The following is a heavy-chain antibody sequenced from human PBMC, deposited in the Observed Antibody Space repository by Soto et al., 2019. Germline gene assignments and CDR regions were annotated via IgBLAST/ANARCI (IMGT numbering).Heavy chain of an antibody. D-gene: IGHD4-17*01. CDR2: ISGSGGST. Sequence: EVQLLESGGGLVQPGGSLRLSCAASGCTFSTYAMSWVRQAPGKGLEWVSAISGSGGSTYYADSVNGRFTISRDNSINMLYLQMNSLRTEDTAVYYCAHPRGYGVFDAYDIWGQGAMVTVSS. CDR1: GCTFSTYA. CDR3: AHPRGYGVFDAYDI. J-gene: IGHJ3*02. V-gene: IGHV3-23*01.